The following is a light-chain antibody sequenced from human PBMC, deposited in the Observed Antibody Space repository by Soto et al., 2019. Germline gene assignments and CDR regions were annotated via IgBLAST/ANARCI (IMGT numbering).Light chain of an antibody. J-gene: IGKJ5*01. CDR1: QNITNY. CDR3: QQYDNLPT. Sequence: TQSRCSRATPVGGTGTITYQESQNITNYLNWHQQKPGRAPMLLIYDASSLEAGVHSRCRGSGSGTDFTFTISRVQPEDIAKYYCQQYDNLPTFGQGTRLEIK. V-gene: IGKV1-33*01. CDR2: DAS.